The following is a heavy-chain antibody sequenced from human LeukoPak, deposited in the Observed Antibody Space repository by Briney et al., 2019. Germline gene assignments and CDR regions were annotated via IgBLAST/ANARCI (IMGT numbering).Heavy chain of an antibody. CDR2: KNPNSVNT. D-gene: IGHD3-10*01. CDR1: GYTFTSYD. J-gene: IGHJ4*02. Sequence: ASVKVSCKASGYTFTSYDINWVRQATGQGLEWMGWKNPNSVNTGYAQKLQGRVTITRNTSISTAYMELSSLRSEDTAVYYCARVRRSPARLWFGELSNRYSDYWGQGTLVTVSS. V-gene: IGHV1-8*03. CDR3: ARVRRSPARLWFGELSNRYSDY.